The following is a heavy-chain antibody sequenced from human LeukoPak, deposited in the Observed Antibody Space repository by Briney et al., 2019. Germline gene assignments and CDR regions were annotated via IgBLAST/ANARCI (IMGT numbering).Heavy chain of an antibody. CDR2: IRYDGSNK. Sequence: PGGSLRLSCAASGFTFSSYGMHWVRQAPGKGLEWVAFIRYDGSNKYYADSVKGRFTISRDTAKNSLYLQMNSLRAEDTAVYYCARLPNYDFWSGYYTEFDYWGQGTLVTVSS. V-gene: IGHV3-30*02. J-gene: IGHJ4*02. CDR3: ARLPNYDFWSGYYTEFDY. D-gene: IGHD3-3*01. CDR1: GFTFSSYG.